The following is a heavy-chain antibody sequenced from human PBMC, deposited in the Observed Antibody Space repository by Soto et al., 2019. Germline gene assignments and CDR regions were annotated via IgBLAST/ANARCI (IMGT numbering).Heavy chain of an antibody. Sequence: QTLSLTCAISGDSVSSKTAAWNWIRQSPSRGLEWLGRTYFRSRWYNDYAISAKSRITINPDTSKNQFSLLLNSVTPEDTAVYYCARVSFDHFVHWFDPWGQGTQVTVSS. CDR3: ARVSFDHFVHWFDP. D-gene: IGHD3-9*01. V-gene: IGHV6-1*01. CDR1: GDSVSSKTAA. J-gene: IGHJ5*02. CDR2: TYFRSRWYN.